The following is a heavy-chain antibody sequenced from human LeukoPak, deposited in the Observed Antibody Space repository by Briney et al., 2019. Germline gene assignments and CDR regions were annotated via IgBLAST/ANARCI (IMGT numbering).Heavy chain of an antibody. V-gene: IGHV4-59*08. J-gene: IGHJ4*02. CDR1: GGSISSYY. D-gene: IGHD1-26*01. CDR3: ARTYSGSYYFFPVEYYFDY. CDR2: IYYSGST. Sequence: SETLSLTCTVSGGSISSYYWSWIRQPPGKGLEWIGHIYYSGSTNYNPSLKSRVTISVDTSKNQFSLKLSSVTAADTAVYYCARTYSGSYYFFPVEYYFDYWGQGTLVTVSS.